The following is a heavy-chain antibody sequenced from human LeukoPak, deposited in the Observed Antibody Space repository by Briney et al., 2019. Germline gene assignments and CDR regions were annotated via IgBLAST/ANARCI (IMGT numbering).Heavy chain of an antibody. Sequence: ASVKVSCKASGYTFTSYGITWVRQAPGQGLEWMGWISAYNGNTNYAQKLQGRVTMTTDTSTSTAYMEVRSLRSDDTAVYYCARGSVVVAATPPRGHWFDPWGQGTLVTVSS. CDR3: ARGSVVVAATPPRGHWFDP. V-gene: IGHV1-18*01. CDR1: GYTFTSYG. D-gene: IGHD2-15*01. CDR2: ISAYNGNT. J-gene: IGHJ5*02.